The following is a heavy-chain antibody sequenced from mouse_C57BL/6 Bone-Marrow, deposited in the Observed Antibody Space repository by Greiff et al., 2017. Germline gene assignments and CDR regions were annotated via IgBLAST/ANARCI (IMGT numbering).Heavy chain of an antibody. CDR1: GYTFTDYY. CDR2: INPNYGGT. V-gene: IGHV1-26*01. J-gene: IGHJ1*03. CDR3: ATYYYGSSYPSYWYFDV. D-gene: IGHD1-1*01. Sequence: EVQLQQSGPELVKPGASVKISCKASGYTFTDYYMNWVKQSPGKSLEWIGDINPNYGGTSYNQKFKGKATLTVDKSSSTAYMELRSLTSEDSAVYYCATYYYGSSYPSYWYFDVWGTGTTVTVSS.